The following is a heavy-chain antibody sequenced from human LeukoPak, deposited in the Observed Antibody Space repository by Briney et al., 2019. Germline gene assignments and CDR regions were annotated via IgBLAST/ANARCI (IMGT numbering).Heavy chain of an antibody. CDR1: AFTFSSFC. CDR2: INQEGRQK. Sequence: PGGSLRLSCAASAFTFSSFCMSWVRQAPGKGLEWVANINQEGRQKNYVDSVGGGFTISRDNPQNSLYLQRNSLRAEDTAVYYCARGHDLRRGFDGEGYWGQGSLVTVSS. D-gene: IGHD3/OR15-3a*01. CDR3: ARGHDLRRGFDGEGY. J-gene: IGHJ4*02. V-gene: IGHV3-7*04.